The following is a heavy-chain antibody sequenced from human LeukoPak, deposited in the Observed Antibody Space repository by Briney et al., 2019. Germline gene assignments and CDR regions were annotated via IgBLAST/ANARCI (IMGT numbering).Heavy chain of an antibody. Sequence: PSETLSLTCTVSGGSISSYYWRWIRQPPGKGLEWIGYIYYSGSTNYNPSLKSRVTISVDTSKNQFSLKLSPVTAADTAVYYCAREAPYYYMDVWGKGTTVTVSS. V-gene: IGHV4-59*01. J-gene: IGHJ6*03. CDR3: AREAPYYYMDV. CDR2: IYYSGST. CDR1: GGSISSYY.